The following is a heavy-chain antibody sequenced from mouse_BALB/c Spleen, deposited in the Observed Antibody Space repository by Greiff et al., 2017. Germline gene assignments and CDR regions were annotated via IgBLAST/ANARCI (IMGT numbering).Heavy chain of an antibody. J-gene: IGHJ4*01. CDR3: ARRGGNSYAMDY. CDR1: GFTFSSYT. Sequence: EVQRVESGGGLVQPGGSLKLSCAASGFTFSSYTMSWVRQTPEKRLEWVAYISNGGGSTYYPDTVKGRFTISRDNAKNTLYLQMSSLKSEDTAMYYCARRGGNSYAMDYWGQGTSVTVSS. V-gene: IGHV5-12-2*01. D-gene: IGHD2-1*01. CDR2: ISNGGGST.